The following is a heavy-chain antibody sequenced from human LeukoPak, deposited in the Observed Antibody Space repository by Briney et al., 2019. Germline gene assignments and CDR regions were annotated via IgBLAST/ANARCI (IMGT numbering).Heavy chain of an antibody. CDR2: ISSSSSDYI. D-gene: IGHD3-10*01. Sequence: PGGSLRLTCAGSGFTFSSYSMNWVRQAPGKGLEWVSSISSSSSDYIYYADSVKGRFTISRDNAKNSLYLQMNSLRVEDMAVYYCARDRDGISMVRDRTYYYMDVWGKGTTVTVSS. CDR3: ARDRDGISMVRDRTYYYMDV. V-gene: IGHV3-21*01. CDR1: GFTFSSYS. J-gene: IGHJ6*03.